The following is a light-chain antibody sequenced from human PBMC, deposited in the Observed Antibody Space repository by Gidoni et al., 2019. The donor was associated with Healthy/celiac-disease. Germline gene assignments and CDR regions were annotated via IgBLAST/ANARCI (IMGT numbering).Light chain of an antibody. CDR1: QSVSSY. V-gene: IGKV3-11*01. CDR3: QQRRGT. Sequence: EIVLTQSPATLSLSPGEIATLSCRASQSVSSYLAWYQQKPGQAPRLLIYDASNRATGIPARFSGSGSGTDFTLTISSLEPEDFAVYYCQQRRGTFGQGTKLEIK. CDR2: DAS. J-gene: IGKJ2*01.